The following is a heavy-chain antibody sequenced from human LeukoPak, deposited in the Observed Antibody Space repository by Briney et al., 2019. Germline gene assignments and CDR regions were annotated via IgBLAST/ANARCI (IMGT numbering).Heavy chain of an antibody. CDR3: ARGSLGDFWSGYYAFDI. Sequence: PGGSLRLSCAASGFTFSSYWMSWVRQAPGKGLEWVANIKQDGSEKYYVDSVKGRFTISRDNAKNSLYLQMNSLRAEDTAVYYCARGSLGDFWSGYYAFDIWGQGAMDTVSS. CDR1: GFTFSSYW. J-gene: IGHJ3*02. D-gene: IGHD3-3*01. CDR2: IKQDGSEK. V-gene: IGHV3-7*01.